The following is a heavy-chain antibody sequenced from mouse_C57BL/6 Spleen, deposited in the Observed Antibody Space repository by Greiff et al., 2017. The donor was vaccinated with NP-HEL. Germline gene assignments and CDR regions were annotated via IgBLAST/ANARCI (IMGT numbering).Heavy chain of an antibody. J-gene: IGHJ3*01. D-gene: IGHD2-4*01. Sequence: QVQLQQSGAELARPGASVKLSCKASGYTFTSYGISWVKQRTGQGLEWIGEIYPRSGNTYYNEKFKGKATLTVDKSSSTAYMELRSLTSEDSAVDFCARRDFYDYDGFAYWGQGTLVTVSA. V-gene: IGHV1-81*01. CDR2: IYPRSGNT. CDR3: ARRDFYDYDGFAY. CDR1: GYTFTSYG.